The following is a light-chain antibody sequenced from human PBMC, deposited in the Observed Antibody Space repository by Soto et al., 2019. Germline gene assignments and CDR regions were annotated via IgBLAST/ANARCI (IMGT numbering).Light chain of an antibody. V-gene: IGKV3D-15*01. J-gene: IGKJ1*01. Sequence: DIVMARSPATLSVSPGERATLSCRASQSVSGNLAWYQQKPGQAPRLLIYGASTRATGIPARFSGSGSGTEFTLTISSLQSEDFGVYYCLQYNNWPPTFGQGTKLEIK. CDR2: GAS. CDR3: LQYNNWPPT. CDR1: QSVSGN.